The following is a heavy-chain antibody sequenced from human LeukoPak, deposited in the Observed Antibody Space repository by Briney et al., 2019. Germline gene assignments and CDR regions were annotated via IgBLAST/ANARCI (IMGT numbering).Heavy chain of an antibody. CDR1: RFTFSSYY. D-gene: IGHD3-10*01. Sequence: PGGSLRLSCAASRFTFSSYYMSWVRQAPGKGLEWVSVIYSGGTTHYTDSVRGRGTISPDNSQNTQYLVMNSLRAENTAVCHCVRDSYGSGSHRYFDLWGRGTLVTVSS. CDR3: VRDSYGSGSHRYFDL. J-gene: IGHJ2*01. V-gene: IGHV3-53*05. CDR2: IYSGGTT.